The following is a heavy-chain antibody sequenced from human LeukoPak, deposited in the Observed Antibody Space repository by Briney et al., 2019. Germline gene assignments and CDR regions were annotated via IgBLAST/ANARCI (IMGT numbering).Heavy chain of an antibody. CDR1: GFTFSSYE. Sequence: GGSLRLSCAASGFTFSSYEMNWVRQAPGKGLEWVSYISSSGSTIYYADSVKGRFTISRDNSKNTLYLQMNSLRAEDTAVYYCAKVQVLSYYDSSGYGIFDYWGQGTLVTVSS. J-gene: IGHJ4*02. CDR3: AKVQVLSYYDSSGYGIFDY. V-gene: IGHV3-48*03. D-gene: IGHD3-22*01. CDR2: ISSSGSTI.